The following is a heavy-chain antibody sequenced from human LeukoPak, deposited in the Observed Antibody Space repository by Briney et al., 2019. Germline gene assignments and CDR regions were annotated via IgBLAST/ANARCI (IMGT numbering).Heavy chain of an antibody. CDR1: GXTFSGYA. D-gene: IGHD6-19*01. Sequence: GGSLRLSCSASGXTFSGYAMHWVRQAPGKGLEYVSGISSNGGSTYPADSVKGRFSISRDNSKNTLYLQMTSLRAEDTAVYYCVKDHGYSSAWYVRGFDYWGQGTLVTVSS. CDR3: VKDHGYSSAWYVRGFDY. V-gene: IGHV3-64D*08. CDR2: ISSNGGST. J-gene: IGHJ4*02.